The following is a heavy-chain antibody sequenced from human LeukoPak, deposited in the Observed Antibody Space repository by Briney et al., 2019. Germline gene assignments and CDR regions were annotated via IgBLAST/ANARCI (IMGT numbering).Heavy chain of an antibody. CDR1: GFTVSSNY. D-gene: IGHD3-9*01. Sequence: GGSLRLSCAASGFTVSSNYMSWVRQAPGKGLEWVSVIYSGGSTYYADSVKGRFTISRDNSKNTLYLQMNSLRAEDTAVYYCARGISYYDILTGYYKYYFDYWGQGTLVTVSS. J-gene: IGHJ4*02. CDR3: ARGISYYDILTGYYKYYFDY. V-gene: IGHV3-66*01. CDR2: IYSGGST.